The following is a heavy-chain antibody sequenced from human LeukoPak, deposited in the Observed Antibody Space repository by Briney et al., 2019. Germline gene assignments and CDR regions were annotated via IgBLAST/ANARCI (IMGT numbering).Heavy chain of an antibody. CDR2: ISSSGSTI. D-gene: IGHD4-11*01. CDR1: GFTFSDYY. CDR3: ARKMTTEYSYYGMGV. V-gene: IGHV3-11*04. Sequence: PGGSLRLSCAASGFTFSDYYMSWIRQAPGKGLEWVSYISSSGSTIYYADSVKGRFAISRDNAKNSLYLQMNSLRAEDTAVYYCARKMTTEYSYYGMGVWGQGTTVTVSS. J-gene: IGHJ6*02.